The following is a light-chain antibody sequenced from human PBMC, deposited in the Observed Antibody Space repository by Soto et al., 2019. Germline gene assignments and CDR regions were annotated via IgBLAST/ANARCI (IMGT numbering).Light chain of an antibody. V-gene: IGLV4-60*02. CDR2: VEGSGSF. CDR1: SGHSSYI. Sequence: QLLLTQSSSVSASLGSSVKLTCTLSSGHSSYIIAWHQQQPGKAPRYLMKVEGSGSFNKGSGVPDRFSGYRSGADRYLTISNLQFEDEADYYCETWDSNTWVFGGGTKVTVL. J-gene: IGLJ3*02. CDR3: ETWDSNTWV.